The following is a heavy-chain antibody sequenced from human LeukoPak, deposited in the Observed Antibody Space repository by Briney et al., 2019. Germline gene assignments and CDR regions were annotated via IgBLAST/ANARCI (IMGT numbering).Heavy chain of an antibody. V-gene: IGHV4-34*01. J-gene: IGHJ3*02. D-gene: IGHD6-13*01. CDR2: INHSGST. CDR3: AREIKSQQLDPLGYAFDI. Sequence: KTSETLSLTCAVYGGSFSGYYWSWIRQPPGKGLEWIGEINHSGSTNYNPSLKSRVTISVDTSKNQFSLKLSSVTAADTAVYYCAREIKSQQLDPLGYAFDIWGQGTMVTVSS. CDR1: GGSFSGYY.